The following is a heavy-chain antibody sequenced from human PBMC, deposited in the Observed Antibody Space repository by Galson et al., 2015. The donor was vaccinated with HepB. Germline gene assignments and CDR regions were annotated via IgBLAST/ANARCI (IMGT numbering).Heavy chain of an antibody. CDR2: INPSGGST. CDR1: GYTFTSYY. J-gene: IGHJ3*02. Sequence: SVKVSCKASGYTFTSYYMHWVRQAPGQGLEWMGIINPSGGSTSYAQKLQGRVTMTRDTSTSTVYMELSSLRSEDTAVYYCARDSYYYDSSGYSFQGRSGDDAFDIWGQGTMVTVSS. CDR3: ARDSYYYDSSGYSFQGRSGDDAFDI. V-gene: IGHV1-46*04. D-gene: IGHD3-22*01.